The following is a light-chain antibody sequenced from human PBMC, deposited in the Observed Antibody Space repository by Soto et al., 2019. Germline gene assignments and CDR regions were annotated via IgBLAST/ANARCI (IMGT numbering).Light chain of an antibody. J-gene: IGKJ3*01. CDR1: QSVSSNN. V-gene: IGKV3-20*01. CDR2: GAS. CDR3: QQYGDSPLT. Sequence: EIVLTQSPGTLSSSPGERATLSCRASQSVSSNNLAWYQQRPGQAPRVVIYGASTRATGIPERFSGSGSGTDFTLTISRLEPEDFGVYYCQQYGDSPLTSGPGTKVDIK.